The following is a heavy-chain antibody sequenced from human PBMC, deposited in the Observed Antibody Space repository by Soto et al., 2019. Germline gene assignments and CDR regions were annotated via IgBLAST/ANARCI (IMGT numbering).Heavy chain of an antibody. V-gene: IGHV3-23*01. CDR1: GFTFRNYA. J-gene: IGHJ6*02. D-gene: IGHD6-6*01. Sequence: GGSLRLSCAASGFTFRNYAMSWVRQAPGKGLEWVSALSASGGSTYYADSVKGRFTISRDNSKNTLYLRMNSLRAEDTAVYYCATFPSGDPARYSYGMDVWGQGTTVTVSS. CDR2: LSASGGST. CDR3: ATFPSGDPARYSYGMDV.